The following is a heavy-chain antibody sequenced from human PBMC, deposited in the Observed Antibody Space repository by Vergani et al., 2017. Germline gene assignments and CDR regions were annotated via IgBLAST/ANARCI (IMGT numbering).Heavy chain of an antibody. CDR3: AXDKLEYNSPRWNY. D-gene: IGHD1-14*01. CDR1: GYTFVNYG. J-gene: IGHJ4*02. V-gene: IGHV1-18*01. CDR2: ISAQTGNT. Sequence: QIQLVQSGAEVKQPGASMKVSCKASGYTFVNYGISWVRQAPGQGLEWVGWISAQTGNTKSAQKLQGRVTMTTDTSTTTAYMELRSLRSDDTAVYYCAXDKLEYNSPRWNYWGQGSLVIVSS.